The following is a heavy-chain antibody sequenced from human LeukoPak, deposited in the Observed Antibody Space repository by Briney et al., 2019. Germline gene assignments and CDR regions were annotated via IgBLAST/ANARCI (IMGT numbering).Heavy chain of an antibody. CDR1: GLTFTSYA. CDR3: AKSPQFSYPYFFDY. D-gene: IGHD3-16*02. V-gene: IGHV3-23*01. Sequence: PGGSLRLSCAASGLTFTSYAMSWVRQAPGKGLEWLSSVGGGGGTTYYADSVKGRFTISRGNSKNTLNLQMTSLRAEDTAVYYCAKSPQFSYPYFFDYWGQGALVTVSS. CDR2: VGGGGGTT. J-gene: IGHJ4*02.